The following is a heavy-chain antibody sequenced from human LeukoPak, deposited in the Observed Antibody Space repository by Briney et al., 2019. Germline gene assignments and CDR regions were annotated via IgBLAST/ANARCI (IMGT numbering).Heavy chain of an antibody. V-gene: IGHV3-21*01. Sequence: GGSLRLSCAASGFTFSSYSMNWVRQAPGKGLEWVSSISSSSSYIYYADSVKGRFTISRDNAKNSLYLQMNSLRAEDTAVYYCASSWGSGSHFDYWGQGTLVTISS. CDR2: ISSSSSYI. D-gene: IGHD3-10*01. CDR1: GFTFSSYS. CDR3: ASSWGSGSHFDY. J-gene: IGHJ4*02.